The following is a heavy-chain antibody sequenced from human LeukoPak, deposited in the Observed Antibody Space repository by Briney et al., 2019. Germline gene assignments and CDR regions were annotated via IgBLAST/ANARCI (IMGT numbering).Heavy chain of an antibody. V-gene: IGHV1-8*01. CDR2: MNPNSGNT. CDR3: ASRPNYYGSGSYYYYYGMDV. J-gene: IGHJ6*02. CDR1: GYTFTSYD. Sequence: GASVKVSCKASGYTFTSYDINWVRQATGQGLEWMGWMNPNSGNTGYAQKFQGRVTMTRNTSISTAYVELSSLRSEDTAVYYCASRPNYYGSGSYYYYYGMDVWGQGTTVTVSS. D-gene: IGHD3-10*01.